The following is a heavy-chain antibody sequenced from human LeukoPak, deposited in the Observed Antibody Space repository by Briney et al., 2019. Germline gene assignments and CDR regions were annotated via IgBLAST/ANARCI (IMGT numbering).Heavy chain of an antibody. CDR3: AKQKNVLRYFDWLPGA. CDR1: GSTLSSYG. Sequence: GGSLRLSCAASGSTLSSYGMSWVRQAPGKGLEWVSAISGSGGSTYYADSVKGRFTISRDNSKNTLYLQMNSLRAEDTAVYYCAKQKNVLRYFDWLPGAWGQGTLVTVSS. J-gene: IGHJ5*02. CDR2: ISGSGGST. V-gene: IGHV3-23*01. D-gene: IGHD3-9*01.